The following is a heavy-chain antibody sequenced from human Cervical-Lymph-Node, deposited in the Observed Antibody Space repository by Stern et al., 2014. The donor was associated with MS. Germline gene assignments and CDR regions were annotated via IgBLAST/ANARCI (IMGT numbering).Heavy chain of an antibody. J-gene: IGHJ4*02. CDR1: GYTFAGYH. Sequence: QVQLVQSGAEVKTPGASVKVSCKASGYTFAGYHVQWVRQAPGQGLEWMGWILPKTGDTNYAQKFQGRVSMSGDTSISTAYMELSGRTFDDTATYYCARDRDFSSWGDFDYWGQGTLVTVSP. V-gene: IGHV1-2*02. D-gene: IGHD6-13*01. CDR2: ILPKTGDT. CDR3: ARDRDFSSWGDFDY.